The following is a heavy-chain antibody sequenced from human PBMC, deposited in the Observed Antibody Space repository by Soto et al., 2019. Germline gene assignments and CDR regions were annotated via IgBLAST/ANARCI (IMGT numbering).Heavy chain of an antibody. CDR2: INPSGGST. CDR3: ARAIAVAGRTGTFDY. Sequence: ASVKVSCKASGYTFTSYYMHWVRQAPGQGLEWMGIINPSGGSTSYAQKFQGRVTMTRDTSTSTVYMELSSLRSEDMAVYYCARAIAVAGRTGTFDYWGQGTLVTVSS. V-gene: IGHV1-46*01. CDR1: GYTFTSYY. J-gene: IGHJ4*02. D-gene: IGHD6-19*01.